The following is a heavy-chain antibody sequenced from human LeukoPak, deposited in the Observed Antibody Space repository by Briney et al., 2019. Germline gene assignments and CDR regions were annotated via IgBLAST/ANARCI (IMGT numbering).Heavy chain of an antibody. CDR2: IKQDGSEK. J-gene: IGHJ4*02. Sequence: GGSLRLSCAASGFTFSSYWVTWVRQAPGKGLEWVANIKQDGSEKYYVDSVKGRFSISRDNTKNSLYLQMNSLRAEDTAVYYCARYSYCHGYFDYWGQGTLVTVSS. CDR3: ARYSYCHGYFDY. V-gene: IGHV3-7*01. D-gene: IGHD5-18*01. CDR1: GFTFSSYW.